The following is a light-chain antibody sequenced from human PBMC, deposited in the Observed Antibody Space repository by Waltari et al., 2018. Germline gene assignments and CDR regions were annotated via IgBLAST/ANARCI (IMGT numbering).Light chain of an antibody. J-gene: IGKJ1*01. CDR2: GAS. Sequence: EIVLTQSPGTLSLSPGERATLSCRASQTIRGSLAWYQQKPGQAPRLLIYGASSRAAGIPDRFSGSGSETDFSLTISRLEPEDFAVYYCQHYVRLPATFGRGTKVEIK. V-gene: IGKV3-20*01. CDR1: QTIRGS. CDR3: QHYVRLPAT.